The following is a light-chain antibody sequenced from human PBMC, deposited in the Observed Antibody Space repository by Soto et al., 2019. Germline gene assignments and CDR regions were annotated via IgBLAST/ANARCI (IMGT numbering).Light chain of an antibody. CDR1: QSVLYSSNNKNY. CDR3: QQYYSTPGT. Sequence: DIVMTQSPDSLAVSLGEXATINCKSSQSVLYSSNNKNYLAWYQQKPGQPPKLLIYWASTRESGVPDRFSGSGSGTDFTLTISSLQAEDVAVYYCQQYYSTPGTFGQGTKVDTK. J-gene: IGKJ1*01. V-gene: IGKV4-1*01. CDR2: WAS.